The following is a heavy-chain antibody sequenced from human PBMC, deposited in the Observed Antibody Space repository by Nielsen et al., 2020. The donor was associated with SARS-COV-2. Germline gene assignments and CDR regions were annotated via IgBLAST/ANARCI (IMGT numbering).Heavy chain of an antibody. J-gene: IGHJ6*02. D-gene: IGHD1-26*01. CDR3: AREPTDRGLVGATGVYYYYGMDV. V-gene: IGHV1-24*01. Sequence: ASVKVSCKVSGYTLTELSMHWVRQAPGKGLEWMGGFDPEDGETIYAQKFQGRVTMTEDTSTDTAYMELSSLRSEDTAVYYCAREPTDRGLVGATGVYYYYGMDVWGQGTTVTVSS. CDR1: GYTLTELS. CDR2: FDPEDGET.